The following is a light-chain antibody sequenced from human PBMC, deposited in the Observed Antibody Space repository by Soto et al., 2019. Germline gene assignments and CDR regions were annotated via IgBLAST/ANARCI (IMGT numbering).Light chain of an antibody. CDR3: QQYNSYAT. CDR1: QSISSW. CDR2: DAS. Sequence: DVQMTQSPCTLSASVVDRFTITCRASQSISSWLAWYQQKPGKAPKLLIYDASSLESGVPSRFSGSGSGTEFNLTISNLQPEDFVTYYCQQYNSYATFGQGTKVDI. V-gene: IGKV1-5*01. J-gene: IGKJ1*01.